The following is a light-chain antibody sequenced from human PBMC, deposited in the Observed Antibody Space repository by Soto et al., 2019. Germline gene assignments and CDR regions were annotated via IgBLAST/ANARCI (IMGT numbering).Light chain of an antibody. V-gene: IGKV1-5*01. J-gene: IGKJ2*01. CDR3: QQYNRYSPET. CDR2: DAS. CDR1: QSISSW. Sequence: DIQMTQSPSTLSASVGDRVTITCRASQSISSWLAWYQQKPGKAPKLLIYDASSLESGVPSRFSGSGSGTEFTLTISSLQPDDFATYYCQQYNRYSPETFGQGNKLEIK.